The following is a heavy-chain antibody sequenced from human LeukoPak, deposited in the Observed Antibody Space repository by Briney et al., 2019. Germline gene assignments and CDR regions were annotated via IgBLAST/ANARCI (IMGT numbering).Heavy chain of an antibody. D-gene: IGHD6-19*01. Sequence: GGSLRLSCAVSGFPFSFYEMNWVRQAPGKGLEWVSNIGASGTTKYYVDSVKGRFSISRDNAKTSLYLQMNSLRVVDTAVYYCALLAVASDFDYWGQGALVTVSS. CDR2: IGASGTTK. J-gene: IGHJ4*02. CDR3: ALLAVASDFDY. V-gene: IGHV3-48*03. CDR1: GFPFSFYE.